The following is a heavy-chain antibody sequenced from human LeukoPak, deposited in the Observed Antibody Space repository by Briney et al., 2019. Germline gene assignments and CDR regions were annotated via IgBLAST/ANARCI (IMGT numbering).Heavy chain of an antibody. CDR2: IDPTSGTT. Sequence: ASVKVSCKASGYTFTAYYIHWVRQAPGQGLEWMGWIDPTSGTTNYAQKFQGGVTMTRDTSVSTAYMELSRLKSDDTAVYYCARPTGSYVLLDGFDVWGQGTAVAVSS. V-gene: IGHV1-2*02. CDR3: ARPTGSYVLLDGFDV. CDR1: GYTFTAYY. J-gene: IGHJ3*01. D-gene: IGHD1-26*01.